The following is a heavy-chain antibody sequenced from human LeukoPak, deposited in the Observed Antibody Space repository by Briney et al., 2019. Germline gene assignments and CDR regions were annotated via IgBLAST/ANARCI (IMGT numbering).Heavy chain of an antibody. Sequence: SGPTLVNPTQTLTLTCTFSGFSLSTSGVGVGWIRQPPGKALEWLALIYWNDDKRYSPSLKSRLTITKDTSKNQVVLTMTNMDPVDTATYYCARSNTRGYSSGWYHQGFDYWGQGTLVTVSS. V-gene: IGHV2-5*01. D-gene: IGHD6-19*01. J-gene: IGHJ4*02. CDR2: IYWNDDK. CDR1: GFSLSTSGVG. CDR3: ARSNTRGYSSGWYHQGFDY.